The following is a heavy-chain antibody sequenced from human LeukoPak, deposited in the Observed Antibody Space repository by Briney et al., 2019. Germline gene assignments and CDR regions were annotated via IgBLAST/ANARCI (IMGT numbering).Heavy chain of an antibody. CDR1: GFTFSSYA. Sequence: GGSLRLSCAASGFTFSSYAMSWVRQAPGKGLEWVSAISGSGGSTYYADSVKGRFTISRDNSKNTLCLQMNSLRAEDTAVYYCAKDRRPYSSSSEVLDYWGQGTLVTVSS. D-gene: IGHD6-6*01. V-gene: IGHV3-23*01. J-gene: IGHJ4*02. CDR2: ISGSGGST. CDR3: AKDRRPYSSSSEVLDY.